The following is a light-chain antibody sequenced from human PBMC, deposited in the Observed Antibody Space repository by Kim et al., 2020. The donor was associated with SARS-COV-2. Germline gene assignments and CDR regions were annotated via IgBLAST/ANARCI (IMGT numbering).Light chain of an antibody. CDR3: NSRDSNDNVV. CDR2: GKN. Sequence: VDLGQTVRITCQGDSLRIYYATWFQQKPGQAPILVIYGKNNRPSGIPDLFSGSSSGNTASLTITGTQAGDEADYYCNSRDSNDNVVFGGGTQLTVL. CDR1: SLRIYY. J-gene: IGLJ2*01. V-gene: IGLV3-19*01.